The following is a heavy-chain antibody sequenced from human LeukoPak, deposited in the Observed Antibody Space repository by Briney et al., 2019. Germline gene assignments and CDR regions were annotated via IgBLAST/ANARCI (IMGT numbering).Heavy chain of an antibody. J-gene: IGHJ5*02. CDR3: VRYYDYGDYGFDP. CDR1: GGSISSSY. CDR2: IYYSGST. Sequence: SETLSLTCTVSGGSISSSYWSWIRQPPGKGLEWIGYIYYSGSTNYNPSLKSRVTISVDTSKNQFSLKLSSVTAADTAVYYCVRYYDYGDYGFDPWGQGTLVTVSS. V-gene: IGHV4-59*01. D-gene: IGHD4-17*01.